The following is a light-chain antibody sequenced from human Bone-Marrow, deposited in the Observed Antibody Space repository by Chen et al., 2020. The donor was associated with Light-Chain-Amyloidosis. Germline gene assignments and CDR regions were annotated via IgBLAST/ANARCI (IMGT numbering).Light chain of an antibody. CDR3: QVWDRSSDRPV. V-gene: IGLV3-21*02. CDR1: NIGSTS. J-gene: IGLJ3*02. CDR2: DDS. Sequence: SYALTQPSSVSVAPGHTATIACGGNNIGSTSVHWYQQTPGQAPLLVGYDDSDRPSGIPERLSGSNSGNTTTLTISRVEAGDEADYYCQVWDRSSDRPVFGGGTKLTVL.